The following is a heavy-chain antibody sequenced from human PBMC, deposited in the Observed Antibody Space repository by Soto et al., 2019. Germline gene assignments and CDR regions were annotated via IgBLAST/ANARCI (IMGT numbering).Heavy chain of an antibody. D-gene: IGHD1-1*01. V-gene: IGHV1-8*01. Sequence: ASVKVSCKASGYTFTSYDTYWVRQATGQGLEWMGWMNPNTGNSGYAQKFQGRVTMTSDTSISTAHMELSSLRSEDTAVYYCARRAETNGWNGFGADKYYFDFWGQGTLVTVSS. CDR2: MNPNTGNS. CDR3: ARRAETNGWNGFGADKYYFDF. J-gene: IGHJ4*02. CDR1: GYTFTSYD.